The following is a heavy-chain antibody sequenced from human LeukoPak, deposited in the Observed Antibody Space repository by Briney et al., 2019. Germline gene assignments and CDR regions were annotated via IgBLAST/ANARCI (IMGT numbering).Heavy chain of an antibody. CDR3: AGNSGLADY. J-gene: IGHJ4*02. CDR2: MNPNSGNT. V-gene: IGHV1-8*01. Sequence: ASVKVSCKASGYTFSDYDLSWVQPATGQGLAWMGWMNPNSGNTGYAEMFQGRVTMTRDTSTNTGYMELTSLTSEDTAVYYCAGNSGLADYWGQGTLVTVAS. CDR1: GYTFSDYD. D-gene: IGHD5-12*01.